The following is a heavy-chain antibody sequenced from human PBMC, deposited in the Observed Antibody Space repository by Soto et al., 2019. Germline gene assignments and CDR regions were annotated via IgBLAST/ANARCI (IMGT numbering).Heavy chain of an antibody. CDR3: ARNMSLGMEHYYYGMDV. V-gene: IGHV5-51*01. Sequence: PGESLKISCKGSGYSFTSYWIGWVRQMPGKGLEWMGIIYPGDSDTRYSPSFQGQVTISADKSISTAYLQWSSLKASDTAMYYCARNMSLGMEHYYYGMDVWGQGTTVTVSS. D-gene: IGHD3-16*01. CDR2: IYPGDSDT. J-gene: IGHJ6*02. CDR1: GYSFTSYW.